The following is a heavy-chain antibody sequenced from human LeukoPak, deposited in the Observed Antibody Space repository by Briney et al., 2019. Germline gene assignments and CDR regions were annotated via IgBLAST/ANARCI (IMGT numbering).Heavy chain of an antibody. CDR1: GYAFTSHG. V-gene: IGHV1-18*01. D-gene: IGHD1-1*01. Sequence: ASVKVSCKPFGYAFTSHGFTWVRQAPGQGLEWMGWISTYDGKTDYAQNFQGRVTMTIDASTSTAYMEVRSLRSDDTAMYYCARVSGTWGYFYMDVWAKGSTVTVSS. J-gene: IGHJ6*03. CDR2: ISTYDGKT. CDR3: ARVSGTWGYFYMDV.